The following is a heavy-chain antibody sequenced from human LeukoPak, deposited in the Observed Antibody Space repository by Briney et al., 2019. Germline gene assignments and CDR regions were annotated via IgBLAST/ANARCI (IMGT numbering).Heavy chain of an antibody. J-gene: IGHJ4*02. D-gene: IGHD6-13*01. CDR3: AKEGVAAAGTTADY. CDR2: IDATGAVT. CDR1: GFTSSSYA. V-gene: IGHV3-23*01. Sequence: GGSLRLSCAASGFTSSSYAMSWVRQAPGQGLEWVSSIDATGAVTFYADSVKGRFTISRDNSKNTLYLQMNSLRAEDTAVYYCAKEGVAAAGTTADYWGQGTLVTVSS.